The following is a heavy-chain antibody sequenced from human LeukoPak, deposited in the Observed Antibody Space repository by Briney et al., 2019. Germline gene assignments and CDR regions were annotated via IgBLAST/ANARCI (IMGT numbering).Heavy chain of an antibody. J-gene: IGHJ4*02. V-gene: IGHV1-69*05. CDR3: ASPQNGYSYGYY. CDR2: IIPIFGTA. D-gene: IGHD5-18*01. CDR1: GGTFSSYA. Sequence: SVKVSCKASGGTFSSYAISWVRQAPGQGLEWMGRIIPIFGTANYAQKFQGRVTITTDESTSTAYMELSSLRSEDTAMYYCASPQNGYSYGYYWGQGTLVTVSS.